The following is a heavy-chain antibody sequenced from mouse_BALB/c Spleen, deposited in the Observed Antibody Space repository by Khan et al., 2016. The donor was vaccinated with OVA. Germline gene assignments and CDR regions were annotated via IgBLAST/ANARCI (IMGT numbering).Heavy chain of an antibody. J-gene: IGHJ4*01. V-gene: IGHV9-3-1*01. CDR3: ARPPYFSYVMVY. CDR2: INTNTGEP. D-gene: IGHD2-10*01. CDR1: GYTFTNYG. Sequence: QIQLVQSGPELKKPGETVKISCKASGYTFTNYGLNWVKQAPGKGLQWMGWINTNTGEPTYAVDFKGRFAFSLESSARTAYLQINNLKNENTATYFCARPPYFSYVMVYWGQGTSVTVSS.